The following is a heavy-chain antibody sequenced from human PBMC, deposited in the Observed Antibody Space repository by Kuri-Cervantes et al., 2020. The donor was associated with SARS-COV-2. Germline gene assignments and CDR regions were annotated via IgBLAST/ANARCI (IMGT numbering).Heavy chain of an antibody. J-gene: IGHJ4*02. Sequence: SETLSLTCTVSGGSISSGSYYWGWIRQPPGKGLEWIGSIYYSGSTYYNPSLKSRVTISVDTSKNQFSLKLSSVTAADTAVYYCARFGYDFWSGYYYFDYWGQGTLVTVSS. D-gene: IGHD3-3*01. CDR3: ARFGYDFWSGYYYFDY. CDR1: GGSISSGSYY. CDR2: IYYSGST. V-gene: IGHV4-39*01.